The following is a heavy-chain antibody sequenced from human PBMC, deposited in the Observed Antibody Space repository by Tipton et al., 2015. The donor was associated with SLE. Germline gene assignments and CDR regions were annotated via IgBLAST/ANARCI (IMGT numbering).Heavy chain of an antibody. CDR2: INHSGST. CDR3: ARGGIAVAGTDY. CDR1: GGSISSGTYY. D-gene: IGHD6-19*01. V-gene: IGHV4-39*07. J-gene: IGHJ4*02. Sequence: TLSLTCTVSGGSISSGTYYWSWIRQPPGKGLEWIGEINHSGSTNYNPSLKSRVTISVDTSKNQFSLKLSSVTAADTAVYYCARGGIAVAGTDYWGQGTLVTVSS.